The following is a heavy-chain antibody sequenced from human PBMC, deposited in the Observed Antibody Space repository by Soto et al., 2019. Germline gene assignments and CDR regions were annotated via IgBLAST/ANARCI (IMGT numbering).Heavy chain of an antibody. CDR1: GGSFSGYY. Sequence: SETLSLTCAVYGGSFSGYYWSWIRQPPGKGLEWIGEINHSGSTNYNPSLKSRVTISVDTSKNQFSLKLSSVTAADTAVYYCARARPRGWELRGAVDYWGQGTLVTVS. CDR3: ARARPRGWELRGAVDY. D-gene: IGHD1-26*01. CDR2: INHSGST. J-gene: IGHJ4*02. V-gene: IGHV4-34*01.